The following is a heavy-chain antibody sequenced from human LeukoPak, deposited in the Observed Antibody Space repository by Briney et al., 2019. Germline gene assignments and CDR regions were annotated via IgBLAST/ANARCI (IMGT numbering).Heavy chain of an antibody. J-gene: IGHJ5*02. CDR2: ISAYNGNT. CDR3: AREGYCSGGICYSTMNWFDP. V-gene: IGHV1-18*01. Sequence: ASVKVSCKASGYRFTSYGITWVRQAPGQGLEWMGWISAYNGNTNYAQKVQGRVTLTTDTSTSTVYMELRSLRSDDTAVYYCAREGYCSGGICYSTMNWFDPWGQGTLVTVSS. D-gene: IGHD2-15*01. CDR1: GYRFTSYG.